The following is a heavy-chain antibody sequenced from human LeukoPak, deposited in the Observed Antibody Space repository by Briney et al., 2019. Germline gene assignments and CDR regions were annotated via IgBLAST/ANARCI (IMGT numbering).Heavy chain of an antibody. Sequence: PGRSETLSCAASGFTFSNYAMHWVRQAPGKGLEWMAIISYDGSNKDCADSVKGRFTISRDYSKNTLYLQVNGLRTEDTAVYYCARSPGSGWAPLDYWGQGTLVTVSS. CDR2: ISYDGSNK. D-gene: IGHD6-19*01. J-gene: IGHJ4*02. V-gene: IGHV3-30-3*01. CDR3: ARSPGSGWAPLDY. CDR1: GFTFSNYA.